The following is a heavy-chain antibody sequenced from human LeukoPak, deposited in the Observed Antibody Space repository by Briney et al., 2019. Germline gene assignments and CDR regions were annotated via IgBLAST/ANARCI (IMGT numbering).Heavy chain of an antibody. Sequence: ASVKVSCKASGYTFTSYGISWVGQAPGQGLEWMGWISAYNDKTNYAQKFQDRVTMTTDTTTSTAYMELRRLRSDDTAVYYCARRGSSWTLESWGQGTLVTVSS. J-gene: IGHJ4*02. CDR1: GYTFTSYG. CDR3: ARRGSSWTLES. V-gene: IGHV1-18*04. D-gene: IGHD6-6*01. CDR2: ISAYNDKT.